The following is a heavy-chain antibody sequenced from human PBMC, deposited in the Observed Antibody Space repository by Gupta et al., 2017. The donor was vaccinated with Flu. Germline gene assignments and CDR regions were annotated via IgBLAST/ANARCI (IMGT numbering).Heavy chain of an antibody. J-gene: IGHJ4*02. D-gene: IGHD5-18*01. CDR3: PRWVDTRAYFYS. V-gene: IGHV4-39*01. CDR2: IYYHGHT. Sequence: CTLPLPGKLLEWIGNIYYHGHTYYNPSLKSRVTISVDTSNNQFSLKLSSVTATDTAVYYCPRWVDTRAYFYSWDQGALVTVSP.